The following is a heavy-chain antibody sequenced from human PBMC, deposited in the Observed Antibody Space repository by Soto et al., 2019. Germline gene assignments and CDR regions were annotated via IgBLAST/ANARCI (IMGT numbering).Heavy chain of an antibody. D-gene: IGHD6-19*01. CDR1: GLSITDSEMG. Sequence: QVTLKESGPVLVKPTEPLTLRCTASGLSITDSEMGVSWFRQPPGQPLEWLAHIDSSGEKSYRTFLKSRLAISKDTSKSQIVLTMTNMDPADTATYYCARRHLAVAVSPWFDPWGQGIPVTVSS. J-gene: IGHJ5*02. CDR3: ARRHLAVAVSPWFDP. V-gene: IGHV2-26*01. CDR2: IDSSGEK.